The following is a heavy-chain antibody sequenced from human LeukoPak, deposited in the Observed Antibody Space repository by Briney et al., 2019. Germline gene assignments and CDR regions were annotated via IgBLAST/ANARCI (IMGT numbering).Heavy chain of an antibody. D-gene: IGHD1-26*01. V-gene: IGHV1-69*05. Sequence: ASVKVSCKASGGTFSSYAISWVRQAPGQGLEWMGRIIPIFGTANYAQKFQGRVTITTDEPTSTAYMELSSLRSEDTAVYYCARETWGSYRGGAFDIWGQGTMVTVSS. CDR3: ARETWGSYRGGAFDI. J-gene: IGHJ3*02. CDR2: IIPIFGTA. CDR1: GGTFSSYA.